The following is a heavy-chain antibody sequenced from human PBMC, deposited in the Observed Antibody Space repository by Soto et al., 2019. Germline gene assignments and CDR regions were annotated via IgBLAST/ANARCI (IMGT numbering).Heavy chain of an antibody. J-gene: IGHJ6*02. V-gene: IGHV1-2*04. D-gene: IGHD2-15*01. CDR2: INPNSGGT. Sequence: ASVKVSCKASGYTFTGDYMHWVRQAPGQGLEWMGWINPNSGGTNYAQKFQGWVTMTRDTSISTAYMELSRLRSDDTAVYYCARDSSGSPYYYYYYGMDVWGQGTTVTVSS. CDR3: ARDSSGSPYYYYYYGMDV. CDR1: GYTFTGDY.